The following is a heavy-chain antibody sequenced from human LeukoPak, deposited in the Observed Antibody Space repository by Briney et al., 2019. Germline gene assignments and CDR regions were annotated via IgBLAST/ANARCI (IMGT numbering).Heavy chain of an antibody. V-gene: IGHV4-39*01. D-gene: IGHD1-1*01. Sequence: SETLSLTCTVSGGSVRSTSHYWGWIRQTPGKGLEWIGSINYNGGTYYNLSLKSRVTISVDTSKNQFSLKLSSVTAVDAAVFYCARRTDQIIFDYWGQGTLVTVSS. CDR2: INYNGGT. CDR3: ARRTDQIIFDY. J-gene: IGHJ4*02. CDR1: GGSVRSTSHY.